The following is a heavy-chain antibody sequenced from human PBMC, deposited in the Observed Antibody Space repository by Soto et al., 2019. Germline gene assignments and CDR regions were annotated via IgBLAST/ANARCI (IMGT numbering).Heavy chain of an antibody. Sequence: VESLKISFKCSGYSFTSYLIVLVLQMPGKGLEWMGIIYPGDSDTRYSPSFQGQVTISADKSISTAYLKWSSLKASDTDMYYCERNGVGYDRYGMEVWGQGTTV. V-gene: IGHV5-51*01. CDR2: IYPGDSDT. CDR3: ERNGVGYDRYGMEV. D-gene: IGHD3-22*01. CDR1: GYSFTSYL. J-gene: IGHJ6*01.